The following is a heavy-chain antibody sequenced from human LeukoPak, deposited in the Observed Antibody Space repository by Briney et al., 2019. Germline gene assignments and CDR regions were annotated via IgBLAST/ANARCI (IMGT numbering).Heavy chain of an antibody. Sequence: SQTLSLTCVISGDSVSSNSAAWNWIRQSPSRGLEWLGRTYYRSKWYNDYAVSVKSRITINPDTSKNQFSLQLNSVTPEDTAVYYCARDFRPSIAAELTVWFDPWGQGTLVTVSS. V-gene: IGHV6-1*01. D-gene: IGHD6-13*01. J-gene: IGHJ5*02. CDR3: ARDFRPSIAAELTVWFDP. CDR1: GDSVSSNSAA. CDR2: TYYRSKWYN.